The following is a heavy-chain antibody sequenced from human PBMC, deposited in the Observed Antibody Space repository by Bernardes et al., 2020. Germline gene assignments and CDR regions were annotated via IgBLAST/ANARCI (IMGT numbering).Heavy chain of an antibody. CDR3: AGVVISPYYYYGMDV. D-gene: IGHD3-3*01. V-gene: IGHV1-24*01. J-gene: IGHJ6*02. Sequence: AAVKVSCKVSGYTLTELSMHWVRQAPGKGLEWMGGFDPEDGETIYAQKFQGRVTMTEDTSTDTAYMELSSLRSEDTAVYYCAGVVISPYYYYGMDVWGQGTTVTVSS. CDR2: FDPEDGET. CDR1: GYTLTELS.